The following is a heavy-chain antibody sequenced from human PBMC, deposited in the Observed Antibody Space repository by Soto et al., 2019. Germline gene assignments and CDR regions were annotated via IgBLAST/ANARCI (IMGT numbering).Heavy chain of an antibody. CDR3: ARFGYHVLRFLEWLSPYGMDV. J-gene: IGHJ6*02. CDR2: MNPNSGNT. V-gene: IGHV1-8*01. CDR1: GYTFTSYD. Sequence: ASVKVSCKASGYTFTSYDINWVRQATGQGLEWMGWMNPNSGNTGYAQKFQGRVTMTRNTSISTAYMELSSLRSEDTAVYYCARFGYHVLRFLEWLSPYGMDVWGQGLTVTVSS. D-gene: IGHD3-3*01.